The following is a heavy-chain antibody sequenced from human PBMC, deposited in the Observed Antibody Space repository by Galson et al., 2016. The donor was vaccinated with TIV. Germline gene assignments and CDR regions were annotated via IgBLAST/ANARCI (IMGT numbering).Heavy chain of an antibody. Sequence: SETLSLTCTVSGASISSNYWTWIRQPPGKGLEWLGYIYYGGYTNYNPSLKSRLTISIDTSKNQFSLQLSSVTAADTAVYYCARWGQNFHFYWYFDLWGRGTLVAVSS. CDR2: IYYGGYT. D-gene: IGHD1-7*01. J-gene: IGHJ2*01. V-gene: IGHV4-59*08. CDR1: GASISSNY. CDR3: ARWGQNFHFYWYFDL.